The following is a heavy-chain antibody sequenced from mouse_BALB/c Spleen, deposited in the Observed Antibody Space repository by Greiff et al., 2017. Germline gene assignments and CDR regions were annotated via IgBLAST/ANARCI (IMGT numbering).Heavy chain of an antibody. D-gene: IGHD3-2*01. CDR2: ISYSGST. J-gene: IGHJ2*01. CDR1: GDSITSGY. V-gene: IGHV3-8*02. Sequence: EVMLVESGPSLVKPSQTLSLTCSVTGDSITSGYWNWIRKFPGNKLEYMGYISYSGSTYYNPSLKSRISITRDTSKNQYYLQLNSVTTEDTATYYCARSGQLGLDFDYWGQGTTLTVSS. CDR3: ARSGQLGLDFDY.